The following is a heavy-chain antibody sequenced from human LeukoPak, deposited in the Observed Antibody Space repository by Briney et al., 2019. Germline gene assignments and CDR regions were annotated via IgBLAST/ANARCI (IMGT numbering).Heavy chain of an antibody. Sequence: PSETLSLTCAVYGGSFSGYYWSWIRQPPGKGLEWIGEINHSGSTNYNPSLKSRVTISVDTSKNQFSLKLSSVTAADTAVYYCARHFEDYGGNSGAFDIWGQGTMVTVSS. V-gene: IGHV4-34*01. CDR1: GGSFSGYY. D-gene: IGHD4-23*01. CDR2: INHSGST. J-gene: IGHJ3*02. CDR3: ARHFEDYGGNSGAFDI.